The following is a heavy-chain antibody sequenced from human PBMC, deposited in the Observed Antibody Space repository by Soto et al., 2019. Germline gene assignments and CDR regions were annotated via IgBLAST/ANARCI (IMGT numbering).Heavy chain of an antibody. CDR1: GFTFSSYG. J-gene: IGHJ6*02. D-gene: IGHD3-10*01. Sequence: QVQLVESGGGVVQPGRSLRLSCAASGFTFSSYGMHWVRQAPGKGLEWAAVISYDGSNKYYADSVKGRFTISRDNSKNRLYLQRNSRRAEDTAVYYCAKHRAHYYGSGSYYFYYYGMDVWGQGTTVTVSS. CDR2: ISYDGSNK. V-gene: IGHV3-30*18. CDR3: AKHRAHYYGSGSYYFYYYGMDV.